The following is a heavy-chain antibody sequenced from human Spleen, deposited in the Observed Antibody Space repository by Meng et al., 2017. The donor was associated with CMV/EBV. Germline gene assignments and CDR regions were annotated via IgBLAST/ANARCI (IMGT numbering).Heavy chain of an antibody. J-gene: IGHJ6*02. CDR1: GFTFNMYA. CDR2: ISGSGSDT. CDR3: ARERVGYCSSTSCHYYYYGMDV. Sequence: GGSLRLSCAASGFTFNMYAMNWVRQAPGKGLEWVSGISGSGSDTYYADSVKGRFTVSRANSKNTLYLQMNSLRGEDTAMYYCARERVGYCSSTSCHYYYYGMDVWGQGTTVTVSS. D-gene: IGHD2-2*01. V-gene: IGHV3-23*01.